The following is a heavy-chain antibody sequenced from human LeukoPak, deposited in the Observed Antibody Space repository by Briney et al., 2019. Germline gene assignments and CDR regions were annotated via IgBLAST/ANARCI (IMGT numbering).Heavy chain of an antibody. CDR1: GFTFSSYA. J-gene: IGHJ5*02. Sequence: GRSLRLSCAASGFTFSSYAMLWLRHAPGKGLGCVAIISYDGSNKYYADSVKGRFTISRDNSKNPLYLQMTSLRAEDTAVYYCESGDKYCGGDCYCPWFDHWGQGTLVTVSS. V-gene: IGHV3-30-3*01. CDR3: ESGDKYCGGDCYCPWFDH. CDR2: ISYDGSNK. D-gene: IGHD2-21*02.